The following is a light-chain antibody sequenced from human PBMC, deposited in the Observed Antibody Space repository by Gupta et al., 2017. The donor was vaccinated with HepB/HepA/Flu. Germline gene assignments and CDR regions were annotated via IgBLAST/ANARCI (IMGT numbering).Light chain of an antibody. CDR3: QQSYSTPLT. J-gene: IGKJ4*01. CDR2: SAS. Sequence: DIQMIQSPSSLSVSVGARVPITCRASQSISSYLNWYQQKPGKAPKLLIYSASSLESGVPSRFSGSGSGTDFTLTISSLQPEDFATYYCQQSYSTPLTFGGGTKVEIK. V-gene: IGKV1-39*01. CDR1: QSISSY.